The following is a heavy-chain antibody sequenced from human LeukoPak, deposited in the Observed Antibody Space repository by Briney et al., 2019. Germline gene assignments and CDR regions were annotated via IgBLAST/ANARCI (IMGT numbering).Heavy chain of an antibody. J-gene: IGHJ4*02. CDR1: GGIFSSYA. CDR2: IIPIFGTA. D-gene: IGHD2-2*02. V-gene: IGHV1-69*05. Sequence: SVKVSCKASGGIFSSYAISWVRQAPGQGLEWMGGIIPIFGTANYAQKFQGRVTITTDESTSTAYMELSSLRSEDTAVYYCARSIVVVPAAILGFDYWGQGTLVTVSS. CDR3: ARSIVVVPAAILGFDY.